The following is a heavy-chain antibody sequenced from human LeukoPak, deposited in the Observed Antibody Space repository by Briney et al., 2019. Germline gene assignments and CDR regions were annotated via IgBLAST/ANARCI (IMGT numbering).Heavy chain of an antibody. J-gene: IGHJ4*02. CDR1: GYTFTSYA. V-gene: IGHV1-3*01. D-gene: IGHD2-2*01. CDR2: INAGNGNT. Sequence: GASVKVSCKASGYTFTSYAMHWVRQAPGQRLEWMGWINAGNGNTKYSQKFQGRVTITRDTSASTAYMELSSLRSEDTAVYYCAVLYCSSTSSFDFDYWGQGTLVTVSS. CDR3: AVLYCSSTSSFDFDY.